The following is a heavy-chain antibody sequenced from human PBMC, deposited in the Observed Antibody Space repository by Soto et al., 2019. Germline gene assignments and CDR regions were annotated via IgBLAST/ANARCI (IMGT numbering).Heavy chain of an antibody. V-gene: IGHV1-69*01. CDR3: ASALRFLEWLFWPS. D-gene: IGHD3-3*01. CDR1: GGTFSSYA. J-gene: IGHJ5*02. CDR2: IIPIFGTA. Sequence: KVSCKASGGTFSSYAISWVRQAPGQGLEWMGGIIPIFGTANYAQKFQGRVTITADESTSTAYMELSSLRSEDTAVYYCASALRFLEWLFWPSWGQGTLVTVSS.